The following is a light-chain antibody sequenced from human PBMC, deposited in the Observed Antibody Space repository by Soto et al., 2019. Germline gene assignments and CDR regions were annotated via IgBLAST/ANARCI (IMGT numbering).Light chain of an antibody. CDR3: NSYAGGLVL. CDR1: NNDVGVYNY. V-gene: IGLV2-11*01. CDR2: DVN. J-gene: IGLJ2*01. Sequence: QSALTQPRSVSGSPGQSVTISCTGTNNDVGVYNYVYWYQQQLGKAPKLLIYDVNKRPSGVPPRFSGSKSANTASLTISGLQAADEADYYCNSYAGGLVLFGGGTKLTVL.